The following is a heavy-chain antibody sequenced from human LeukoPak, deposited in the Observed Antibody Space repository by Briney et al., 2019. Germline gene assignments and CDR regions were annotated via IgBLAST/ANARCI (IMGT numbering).Heavy chain of an antibody. V-gene: IGHV3-49*03. D-gene: IGHD3-22*01. CDR2: IRSKAYGGTT. CDR1: GFTFGDYA. J-gene: IGHJ6*03. CDR3: TRVRGYYDSSGYPYYMDV. Sequence: PGGSLRLSCTASGFTFGDYAMSWFRQAPGKGLEWVGFIRSKAYGGTTEYAASVKGRFTISRDDSKGIAYLQMNSLKTEDTAVYYCTRVRGYYDSSGYPYYMDVWGKGTTVTVSS.